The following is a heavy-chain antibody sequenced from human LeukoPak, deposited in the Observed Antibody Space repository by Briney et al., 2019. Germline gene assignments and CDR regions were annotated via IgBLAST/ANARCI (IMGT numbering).Heavy chain of an antibody. Sequence: ASVKVSCKASGGTFSSYTISWVRQAPGQGLEWMGRIIPILGIANYAQKLQGRVTITADKSTSTAYMELSSLRSEDTAVYYCARKGGVRGVISAFDIWGQGTMVTVSS. CDR1: GGTFSSYT. V-gene: IGHV1-69*02. CDR3: ARKGGVRGVISAFDI. D-gene: IGHD3-10*01. J-gene: IGHJ3*02. CDR2: IIPILGIA.